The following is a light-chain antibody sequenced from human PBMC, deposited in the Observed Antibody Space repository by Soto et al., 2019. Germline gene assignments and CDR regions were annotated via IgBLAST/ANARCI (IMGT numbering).Light chain of an antibody. CDR1: SSDVGSYNL. V-gene: IGLV2-23*02. CDR2: EVS. Sequence: QSALTQPASVSGSPGQSITISCTGTSSDVGSYNLVSWYQQHPGKAPKLMIYEVSKRPSGVSNRFSGSKSGNTASLTISGLQAEDEADYYCRSYAGSSTLVFGGGTQLTVL. J-gene: IGLJ3*02. CDR3: RSYAGSSTLV.